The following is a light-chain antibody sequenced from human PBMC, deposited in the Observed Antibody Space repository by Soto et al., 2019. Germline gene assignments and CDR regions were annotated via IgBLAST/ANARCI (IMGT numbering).Light chain of an antibody. V-gene: IGLV2-23*01. CDR3: CSHAGSSTYV. J-gene: IGLJ1*01. Sequence: QSFLTQPPSASGSPGQSVAIACTGTSSDVGSYNLVSWYQQHPGKAPKLMIYEGSKRPSGVSNRFSGSKSGNTASLTISGLQAENEADYYCCSHAGSSTYVFGTGTKVTVL. CDR2: EGS. CDR1: SSDVGSYNL.